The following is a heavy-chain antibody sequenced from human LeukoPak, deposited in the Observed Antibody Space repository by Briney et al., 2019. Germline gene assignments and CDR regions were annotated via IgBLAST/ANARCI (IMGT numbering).Heavy chain of an antibody. CDR3: ARPLYGDYELDY. CDR2: INPSGGST. J-gene: IGHJ4*02. D-gene: IGHD4-17*01. Sequence: ASVKVSCKASGYTFTSYYMHWVRQAPGQGLEWMGIINPSGGSTSYAQKFQGRVTITRDTSASTAYMELSSLRSEDTAVYYCARPLYGDYELDYWGQGTLVTVSS. CDR1: GYTFTSYY. V-gene: IGHV1-46*01.